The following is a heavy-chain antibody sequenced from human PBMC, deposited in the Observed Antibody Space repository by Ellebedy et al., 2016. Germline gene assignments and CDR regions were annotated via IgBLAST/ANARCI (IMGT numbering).Heavy chain of an antibody. CDR1: GILFSTFK. J-gene: IGHJ4*02. V-gene: IGHV3-21*06. Sequence: GESLKISCAASGILFSTFKMHWVRQAPGKGLEWVSSISSYSTYMEYADSVKGRFTISRDNAKNLLFLQMNSLRDDDTALYYCAIMVRVVKGPTDYWGQGILVTVSS. CDR2: ISSYSTYM. D-gene: IGHD3-10*01. CDR3: AIMVRVVKGPTDY.